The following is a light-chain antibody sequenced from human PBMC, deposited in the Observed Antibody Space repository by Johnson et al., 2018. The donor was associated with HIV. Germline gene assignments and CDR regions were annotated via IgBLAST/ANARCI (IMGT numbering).Light chain of an antibody. CDR2: DNS. V-gene: IGLV1-51*01. CDR3: GTWDSSLSVYV. CDR1: RSNIGDNF. J-gene: IGLJ1*01. Sequence: QFVLTQPPSVSAAPGQKVTISCSGNRSNIGDNFVSWYQQLPGTAPKLLVYDNSKRPSGIPDRFSATKSGTSATLGITGLQTGDEADYYCGTWDSSLSVYVFGTGTKVTVL.